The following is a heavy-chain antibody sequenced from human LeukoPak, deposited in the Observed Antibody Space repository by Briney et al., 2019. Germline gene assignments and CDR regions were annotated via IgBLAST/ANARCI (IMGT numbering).Heavy chain of an antibody. D-gene: IGHD3-3*01. Sequence: LRLSCAASGFTFSDYYMSWIRQPPGKGLEWIGYIYHSGNTYYNPSLKSRVIISVDRSKNQFSLNLSSVTAADTAVYYCARGRLDFSLDVWGQGTTVTVSS. CDR3: ARGRLDFSLDV. CDR2: IYHSGNT. J-gene: IGHJ6*02. CDR1: GFTFSDYY. V-gene: IGHV4-30-2*01.